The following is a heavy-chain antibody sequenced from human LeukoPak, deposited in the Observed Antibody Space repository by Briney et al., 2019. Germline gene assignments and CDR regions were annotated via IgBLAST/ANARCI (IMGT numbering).Heavy chain of an antibody. CDR2: ITGTADKT. CDR3: ARRGGSRGWGAIDI. J-gene: IGHJ3*02. D-gene: IGHD6-19*01. V-gene: IGHV3-23*01. Sequence: GGSLRLSCAASGFTFTNYVMNWVRQAPGKGLEWVSSITGTADKTYDADSVKGRFTISRDNSKNTLSLQMSSLRVEDTAIYYCARRGGSRGWGAIDIWGQGTIVTVSS. CDR1: GFTFTNYV.